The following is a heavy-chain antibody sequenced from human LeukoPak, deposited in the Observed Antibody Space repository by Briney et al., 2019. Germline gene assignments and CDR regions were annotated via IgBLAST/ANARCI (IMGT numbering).Heavy chain of an antibody. D-gene: IGHD4-17*01. V-gene: IGHV4-39*01. CDR1: GGSIINSGYY. Sequence: SETLSLTCTVSGGSIINSGYYWGWIRQPPGKGLEWTGSVYYSGNTYYNPSLKSRVTISVDTSKNQFSLKLRSVTAADTAMYYCARQGYADFSSRPFDYWGQGTLVTVSS. CDR3: ARQGYADFSSRPFDY. J-gene: IGHJ4*02. CDR2: VYYSGNT.